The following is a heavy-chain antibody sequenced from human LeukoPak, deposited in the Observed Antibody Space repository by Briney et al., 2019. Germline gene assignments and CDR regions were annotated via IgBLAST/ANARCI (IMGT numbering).Heavy chain of an antibody. CDR2: IRYDGSNK. CDR1: GFTFSSYE. Sequence: PGGSLRLSCAASGFTFSSYEMNWVRQPPGKGLEWVTFIRYDGSNKYYGDSVKGRFTISRDNSQNTLYLQMNSLRAEDTAVYYCAKDKSFDEGPIDYWGPGTLVTVSS. V-gene: IGHV3-30*02. CDR3: AKDKSFDEGPIDY. D-gene: IGHD3-9*01. J-gene: IGHJ4*02.